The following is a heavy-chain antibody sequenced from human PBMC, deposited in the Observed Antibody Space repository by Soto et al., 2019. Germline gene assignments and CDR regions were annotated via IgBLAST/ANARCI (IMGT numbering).Heavy chain of an antibody. Sequence: ASVKVSCKVSGYTLSEVSMHWVRQAPGKGLEWMGGFDPESDEKIYTHEFQGRVTMTEDTSTNTVFMELSSLMSEDTAVYYCVIAENCNGDKCSSGHNWFAPWGQGTLVTVSS. CDR3: VIAENCNGDKCSSGHNWFAP. J-gene: IGHJ5*02. CDR1: GYTLSEVS. D-gene: IGHD2-15*01. CDR2: FDPESDEK. V-gene: IGHV1-24*01.